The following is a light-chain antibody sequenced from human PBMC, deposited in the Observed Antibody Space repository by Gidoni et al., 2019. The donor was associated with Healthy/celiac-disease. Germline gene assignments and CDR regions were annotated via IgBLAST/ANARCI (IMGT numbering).Light chain of an antibody. CDR2: GKN. V-gene: IGLV3-19*01. Sequence: SSELTQDPAVAVALGQTVRITGQGDSLRSYYASWYQQKPGQAPLLVIYGKNNRPSGIPDRFSGSSSGNTASLTITGAQAEDEADYYCNSRDSSGNHVVFGGGTKLTVL. CDR3: NSRDSSGNHVV. J-gene: IGLJ2*01. CDR1: SLRSYY.